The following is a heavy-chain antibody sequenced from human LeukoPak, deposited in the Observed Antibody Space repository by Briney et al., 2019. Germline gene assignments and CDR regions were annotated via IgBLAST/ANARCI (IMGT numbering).Heavy chain of an antibody. CDR1: GYTFTSYY. CDR3: ARGSSWGDMVLTPLEVDAFDI. Sequence: ASVKVSCKASGYTFTSYYVHWVRQAPGQGLEWMGIINPSGSTTTYAQKFQGRVTMTRDTSTSTVYMEVSSLRSEDTAVYYCARGSSWGDMVLTPLEVDAFDIWGQGTMVTVSS. V-gene: IGHV1-46*01. J-gene: IGHJ3*02. D-gene: IGHD2-8*01. CDR2: INPSGSTT.